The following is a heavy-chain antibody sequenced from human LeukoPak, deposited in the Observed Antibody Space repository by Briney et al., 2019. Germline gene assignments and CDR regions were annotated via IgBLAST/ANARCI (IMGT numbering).Heavy chain of an antibody. Sequence: SETLSLTCTVSGGSISSYYWSWIRQPPGKGLEWIVYIYYSGSTNYNPSLKSRVTISVDTSKNQFSLKLSSVTAADTAVYYCAREPYYYDSSGPTSDAFDIWGQGTMVTVSS. CDR1: GGSISSYY. CDR3: AREPYYYDSSGPTSDAFDI. CDR2: IYYSGST. D-gene: IGHD3-22*01. V-gene: IGHV4-59*01. J-gene: IGHJ3*02.